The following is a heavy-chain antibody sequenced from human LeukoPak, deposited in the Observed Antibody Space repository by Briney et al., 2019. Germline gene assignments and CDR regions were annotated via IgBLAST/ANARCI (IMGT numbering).Heavy chain of an antibody. Sequence: SETLSLTCTVSGGSISSSSYYWGWIRQPPGKGLEWIGSIYYSGSTYYNPSLKSRVTISVDTSKNQFSQKLSSVTAADTTVYFCASQGYYYDSSGYANWFDPWGQGTLVTVSS. CDR1: GGSISSSSYY. J-gene: IGHJ5*02. CDR2: IYYSGST. D-gene: IGHD3-22*01. V-gene: IGHV4-39*01. CDR3: ASQGYYYDSSGYANWFDP.